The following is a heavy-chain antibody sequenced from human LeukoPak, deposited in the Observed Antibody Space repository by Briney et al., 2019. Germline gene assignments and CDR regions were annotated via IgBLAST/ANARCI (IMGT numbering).Heavy chain of an antibody. J-gene: IGHJ4*02. CDR1: GGSISSYY. V-gene: IGHV4-59*01. Sequence: SETLSLTCTVSGGSISSYYWSWIRQPPGKGLEWIGYIYYSGSTNYNPSLKSQVTISVDTSKNQFSLKVSSVTAADTAVYYCARDARSSWYFDFWGQGTLVTVSS. CDR3: ARDARSSWYFDF. CDR2: IYYSGST. D-gene: IGHD6-13*01.